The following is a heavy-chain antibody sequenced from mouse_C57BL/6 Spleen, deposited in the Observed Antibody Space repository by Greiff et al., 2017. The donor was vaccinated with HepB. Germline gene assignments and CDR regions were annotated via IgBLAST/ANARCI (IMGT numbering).Heavy chain of an antibody. CDR3: ARRPSYYYGTSMDY. J-gene: IGHJ4*01. V-gene: IGHV3-6*01. CDR2: ISYDGSN. CDR1: GYSITSGYY. D-gene: IGHD1-1*01. Sequence: EVQLQESGPGLVKPSQSLSLTCSVTGYSITSGYYWNWIRQFPGNKLEWMGYISYDGSNNYNPSLKNRISITRDTSKNQFFLKLNSVTTEDTATYYCARRPSYYYGTSMDYWGQGTSVTVSS.